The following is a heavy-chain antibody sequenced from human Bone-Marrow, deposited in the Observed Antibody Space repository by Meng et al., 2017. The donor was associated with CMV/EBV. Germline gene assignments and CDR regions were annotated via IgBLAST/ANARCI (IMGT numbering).Heavy chain of an antibody. V-gene: IGHV4-59*01. D-gene: IGHD1-7*01. Sequence: SETLSLTCTVSGVSISSFYWSWIRQPPGKRLEWIGYIYYTGTTNSNPSLKSRVTISVDTSRNQFSLKLTSVTAADTAVYFCARGNYPTRFDYWGQGALVTVSS. CDR2: IYYTGTT. CDR3: ARGNYPTRFDY. CDR1: GVSISSFY. J-gene: IGHJ4*02.